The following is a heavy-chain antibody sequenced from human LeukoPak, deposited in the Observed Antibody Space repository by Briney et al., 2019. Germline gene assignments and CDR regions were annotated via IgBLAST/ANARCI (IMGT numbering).Heavy chain of an antibody. D-gene: IGHD4-17*01. Sequence: ASVKVSCKASGGTFSSYAISWVRQAPGQGLEWMGRNIPILGIANYAQKFQGRVTITADKSTSTAYMELSSLRSEDTAVYYCARDSSDYGDYGYYHYGMDVWGQGTTVTVSS. CDR2: NIPILGIA. J-gene: IGHJ6*02. V-gene: IGHV1-69*04. CDR3: ARDSSDYGDYGYYHYGMDV. CDR1: GGTFSSYA.